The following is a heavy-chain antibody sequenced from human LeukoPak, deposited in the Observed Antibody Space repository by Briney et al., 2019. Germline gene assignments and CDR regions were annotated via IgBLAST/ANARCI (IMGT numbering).Heavy chain of an antibody. CDR1: GFTFRSYA. CDR3: ARDSSPAPDGYNCHY. CDR2: ISYDGSKK. J-gene: IGHJ4*02. V-gene: IGHV3-30-3*01. Sequence: GRSLRLSCVASGFTFRSYAMHWVRQAPGKGLEWVAVISYDGSKKYYADSVKGRFTISRDNSKNPLYVQMNSLRAEDTAVYYCARDSSPAPDGYNCHYWGQGTLVTVSS. D-gene: IGHD5-24*01.